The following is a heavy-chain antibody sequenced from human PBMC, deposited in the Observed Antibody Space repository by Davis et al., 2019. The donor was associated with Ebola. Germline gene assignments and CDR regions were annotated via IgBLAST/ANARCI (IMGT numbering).Heavy chain of an antibody. CDR3: AREGRVFALDY. CDR1: GFTFSSYA. V-gene: IGHV3-23*01. D-gene: IGHD3-3*01. J-gene: IGHJ4*02. CDR2: ISGSGGST. Sequence: GGSLRLSCAASGFTFSSYAMSWVRQAPGKGLEWVSGISGSGGSTYYADSVKGRFTISRDNAKNTVYLQMNDLRAEDTAVYYCAREGRVFALDYWGQGALVTVSS.